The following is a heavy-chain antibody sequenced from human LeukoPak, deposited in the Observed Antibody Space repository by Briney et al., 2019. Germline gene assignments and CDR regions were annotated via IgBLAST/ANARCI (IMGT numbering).Heavy chain of an antibody. CDR1: GDTFSSYA. D-gene: IGHD2-2*01. CDR2: IIPILDTA. V-gene: IGHV1-69*13. Sequence: GASVKVSWKASGDTFSSYAISWVRQARGQGLEWMGGIIPILDTATYAQKFQGRVTITADESTSTAYMELSSLRSEDTAVYYCARRHCSTTSCYYGWFDPWGQGTLVTVSS. CDR3: ARRHCSTTSCYYGWFDP. J-gene: IGHJ5*02.